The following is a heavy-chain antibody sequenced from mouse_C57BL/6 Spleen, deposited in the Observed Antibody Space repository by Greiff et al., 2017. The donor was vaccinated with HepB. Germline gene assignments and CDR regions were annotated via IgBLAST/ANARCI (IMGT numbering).Heavy chain of an antibody. J-gene: IGHJ3*01. D-gene: IGHD4-1*01. CDR1: GYSITSGYY. CDR3: AREDPLGFY. CDR2: ISYDGSN. Sequence: EVKLVESGPGLVKPSQSLSLTCSVTGYSITSGYYWNWIRQFPGNKLEWMGYISYDGSNNYNPSLKNRISITRDTSKNQFFLKLNSVTTEDTATYYCAREDPLGFYWGQGTLVTVSA. V-gene: IGHV3-6*01.